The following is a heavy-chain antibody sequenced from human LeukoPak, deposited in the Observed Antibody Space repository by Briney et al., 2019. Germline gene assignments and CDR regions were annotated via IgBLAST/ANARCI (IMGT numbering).Heavy chain of an antibody. J-gene: IGHJ3*02. CDR2: ISAYNGNT. CDR3: ARADHRDAFDI. D-gene: IGHD6-19*01. Sequence: ASVKVSCKASGYTFTSYDINWVRQATGQGLEWMGWISAYNGNTNYAQKLQGRVTMTTDTSTSTAYMELSRLRSDDTAVYYCARADHRDAFDIWGQGTMVTVSS. CDR1: GYTFTSYD. V-gene: IGHV1-18*01.